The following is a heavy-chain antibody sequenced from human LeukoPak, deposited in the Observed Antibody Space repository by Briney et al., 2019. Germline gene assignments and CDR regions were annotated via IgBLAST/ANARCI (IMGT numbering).Heavy chain of an antibody. CDR3: ARIPSGYSYGYYDY. D-gene: IGHD5-18*01. CDR1: GASISSYY. J-gene: IGHJ4*02. V-gene: IGHV4-39*07. CDR2: IYYSGST. Sequence: PSETLSLTCTVSGASISSYYWGWIRQPPGKGLERIGSIYYSGSTYYNPSLKSRVTISVDTSKNQFSLKLSSVTAADTAVYYRARIPSGYSYGYYDYWGQGTLVTVSS.